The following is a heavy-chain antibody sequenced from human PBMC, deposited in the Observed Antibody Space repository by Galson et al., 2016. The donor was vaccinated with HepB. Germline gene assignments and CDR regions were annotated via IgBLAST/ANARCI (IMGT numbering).Heavy chain of an antibody. CDR2: ISYDGSNK. CDR3: AKAPRSLYCSGGTCYSGFDS. Sequence: SLRLSCAASGFTFSRCGMHWVRQAPGKGLEWVAVISYDGSNKYYADSVKGRFTISRDNSKNTLFLQMNSLRAEDTAGYYCAKAPRSLYCSGGTCYSGFDSWGQGTLVTVSS. V-gene: IGHV3-30*18. D-gene: IGHD2-15*01. J-gene: IGHJ4*02. CDR1: GFTFSRCG.